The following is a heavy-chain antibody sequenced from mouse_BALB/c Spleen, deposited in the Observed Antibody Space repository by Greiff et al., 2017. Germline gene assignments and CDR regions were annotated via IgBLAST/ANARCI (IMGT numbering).Heavy chain of an antibody. V-gene: IGHV1-80*01. CDR2: IYPGDGDT. CDR3: ARRIPTGYFDV. Sequence: QVQLQQSGAELVRPGSSVKISCKASGYAFSSYWMNWVKQRPGQGLEWIGQIYPGDGDTNYNGKFKGKATLTADKSSSTAYMQLSSLTSEDSAVYFCARRIPTGYFDVWGAGTTVTVSS. CDR1: GYAFSSYW. J-gene: IGHJ1*01.